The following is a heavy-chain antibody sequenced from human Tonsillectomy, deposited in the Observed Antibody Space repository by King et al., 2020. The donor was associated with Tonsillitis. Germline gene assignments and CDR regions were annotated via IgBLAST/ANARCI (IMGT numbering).Heavy chain of an antibody. V-gene: IGHV3-23*04. CDR3: AKYQLLSSYFQH. D-gene: IGHD2-2*01. J-gene: IGHJ1*01. CDR2: ISGSGGST. Sequence: VQLVESGGGLVQPGGSLRLSCGASGFNFISYAISWVRQAPGKGLEWVSAISGSGGSTYYADSVKGRFTIPRDNPKNRLYLQMNSLRAEDTAVYYCAKYQLLSSYFQHWGQGTLVTVSS. CDR1: GFNFISYA.